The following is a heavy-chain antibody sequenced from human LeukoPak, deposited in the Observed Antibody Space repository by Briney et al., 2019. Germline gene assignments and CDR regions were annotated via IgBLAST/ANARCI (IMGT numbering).Heavy chain of an antibody. D-gene: IGHD6-13*01. Sequence: GGSLRLSCAASGFSFSGHWMHWARQLPGKGLVWVSRISPTGSTTSYADSVKGRFAVSRDNAKNTLYLQVNNLRAEDTAVYYCARGPSSNWSGLDFWGQGTLLTVSS. J-gene: IGHJ4*02. CDR2: ISPTGSTT. V-gene: IGHV3-74*01. CDR3: ARGPSSNWSGLDF. CDR1: GFSFSGHW.